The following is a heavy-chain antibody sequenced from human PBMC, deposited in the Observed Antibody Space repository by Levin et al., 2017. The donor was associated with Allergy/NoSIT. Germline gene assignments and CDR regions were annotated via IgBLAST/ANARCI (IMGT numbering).Heavy chain of an antibody. CDR2: ISYDGSNQ. V-gene: IGHV3-30-3*01. J-gene: IGHJ4*02. CDR3: ARFMSSTNTFDY. CDR1: RFTFRTFD. D-gene: IGHD5/OR15-5a*01. Sequence: LSLTCAASRFTFRTFDMHWVRQAPGKGLEWVAVISYDGSNQYYADSVKGRFTVSRDNAKNSLYLQMSSLRAEDTAVYYCARFMSSTNTFDYWGQGTLVTVSS.